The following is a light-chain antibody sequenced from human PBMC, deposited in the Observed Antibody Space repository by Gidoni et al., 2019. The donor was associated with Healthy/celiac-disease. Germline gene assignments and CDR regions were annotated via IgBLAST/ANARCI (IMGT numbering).Light chain of an antibody. CDR1: QSVSSSY. J-gene: IGKJ1*01. Sequence: EIVLTQSPGTLSLSPGERATLSCRASQSVSSSYLAWYQQKPGQAPRLLIYGSSSMATGIPESFSGSGSGTDFTLTISRLEPEDFAVYYCQQYGSSLWTFGQXTKVEIK. V-gene: IGKV3-20*01. CDR2: GSS. CDR3: QQYGSSLWT.